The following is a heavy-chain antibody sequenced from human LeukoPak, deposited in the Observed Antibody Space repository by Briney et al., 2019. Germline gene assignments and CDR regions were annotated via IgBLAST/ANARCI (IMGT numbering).Heavy chain of an antibody. J-gene: IGHJ5*02. Sequence: ASVKVSCKASGYTFTSYYMHWVRQAPGQGLEWMGIINPSGGSTSYAQKFQGRVTMTRDTSTSTVYMELSSLRSEDTAAYYCARETKGDYYDSSGYYLMVPNWFDPWGQGTLVTVSS. CDR2: INPSGGST. V-gene: IGHV1-46*01. CDR1: GYTFTSYY. D-gene: IGHD3-22*01. CDR3: ARETKGDYYDSSGYYLMVPNWFDP.